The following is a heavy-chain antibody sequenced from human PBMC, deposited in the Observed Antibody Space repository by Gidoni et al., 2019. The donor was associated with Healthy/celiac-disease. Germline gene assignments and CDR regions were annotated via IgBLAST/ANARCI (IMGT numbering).Heavy chain of an antibody. J-gene: IGHJ6*02. CDR1: EFTFSNVW. D-gene: IGHD3-3*01. CDR2: IKSKTDGGTT. CDR3: TTMNHDFWSGYYMRMIGYYYYGMDV. V-gene: IGHV3-15*01. Sequence: EVQLVESGGGLVKPGGSMRLSCAASEFTFSNVWMSWVRQAPGKGLEWVGRIKSKTDGGTTDYAAPVKGRFTISRDDSKNTLYLQMNSLKTEDTAVYYCTTMNHDFWSGYYMRMIGYYYYGMDVWGQGTTVTVSS.